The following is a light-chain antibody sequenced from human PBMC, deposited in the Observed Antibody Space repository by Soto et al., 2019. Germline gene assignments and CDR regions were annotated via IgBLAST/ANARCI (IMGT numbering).Light chain of an antibody. J-gene: IGKJ4*01. CDR1: QSVSSTY. CDR3: QQYGSSPLT. CDR2: GAS. V-gene: IGKV3-20*01. Sequence: EIVLTQSPGTLSLSPGERATLSCTASQSVSSTYLAWYQQKPGQAPRLLIYGASSRATGIPDRFSGSGSGTDFTLTISSLEPEDFAVYYCQQYGSSPLTFGGGTKVDIK.